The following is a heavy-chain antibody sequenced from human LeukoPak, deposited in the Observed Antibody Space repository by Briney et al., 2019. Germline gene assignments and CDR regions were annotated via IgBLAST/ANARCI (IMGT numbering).Heavy chain of an antibody. D-gene: IGHD3-22*01. CDR2: ISYDGSNK. V-gene: IGHV3-30-3*01. Sequence: GGSLRLSCAASGFTFSSYAMHWVRQAPGKGLEWVAVISYDGSNKYYADSVKGRFTISRDNAKNTLYLQMNSLRAEDTAVYYCAREGSITMIVVVSENAFDIWGQGTMVTVSS. CDR1: GFTFSSYA. J-gene: IGHJ3*02. CDR3: AREGSITMIVVVSENAFDI.